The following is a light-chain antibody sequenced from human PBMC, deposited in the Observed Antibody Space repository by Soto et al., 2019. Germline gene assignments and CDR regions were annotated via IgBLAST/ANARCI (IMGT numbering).Light chain of an antibody. Sequence: EIVLTQSPATLSLSPGERATLSCRASQSVSSYLAWYQQKPGQAPRLLIYDASNRATGIPARFSGSGSGTDFTLTISSLEPEDFAVYYCQQRSNWHRTWTLGQGTKVDIK. V-gene: IGKV3-11*01. J-gene: IGKJ1*01. CDR2: DAS. CDR1: QSVSSY. CDR3: QQRSNWHRTWT.